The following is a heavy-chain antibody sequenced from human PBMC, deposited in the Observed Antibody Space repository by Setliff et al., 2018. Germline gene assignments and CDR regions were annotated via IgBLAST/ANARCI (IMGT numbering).Heavy chain of an antibody. CDR2: IYYSGST. CDR3: ARVAAYSSSWYNYYYGMDV. CDR1: GGSISSSSYY. D-gene: IGHD6-13*01. Sequence: SETLSLTCTVSGGSISSSSYYWGWIRQPPGKGLEWIGSIYYSGSTYYNPSLKSRVTISVDTSKNQFSLRLSSVTAADTAVYYCARVAAYSSSWYNYYYGMDVWGQGTTVTVSS. J-gene: IGHJ6*02. V-gene: IGHV4-39*07.